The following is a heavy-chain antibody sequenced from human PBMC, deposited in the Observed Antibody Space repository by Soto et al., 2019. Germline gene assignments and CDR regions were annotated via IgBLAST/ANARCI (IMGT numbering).Heavy chain of an antibody. CDR3: ARPYCGSNSCHNWFDP. Sequence: GASVKVSCKASGYTFTGYYMNWVRQAPGQGLEWMGWINPNSGGTNFAQKFQGRVTMTTDTSISTAYMELSGLTSDDTAVYYCARPYCGSNSCHNWFDPWGQGTLVTVS. J-gene: IGHJ5*02. V-gene: IGHV1-2*02. CDR1: GYTFTGYY. D-gene: IGHD2-2*01. CDR2: INPNSGGT.